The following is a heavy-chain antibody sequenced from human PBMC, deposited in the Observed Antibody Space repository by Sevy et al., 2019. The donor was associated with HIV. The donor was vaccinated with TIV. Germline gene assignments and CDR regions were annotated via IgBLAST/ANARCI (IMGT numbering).Heavy chain of an antibody. J-gene: IGHJ4*02. CDR3: AKHISGSYYDY. Sequence: GGSLRLSRAASGFFFSTYAMSWVRQAPGKGREWVSSISGSGGRTYYADSVMGRFTISRDNSKNTLDLQMNSLRAEDTAVYYCAKHISGSYYDYWGQGTLVTVSS. CDR2: ISGSGGRT. CDR1: GFFFSTYA. V-gene: IGHV3-23*01. D-gene: IGHD1-26*01.